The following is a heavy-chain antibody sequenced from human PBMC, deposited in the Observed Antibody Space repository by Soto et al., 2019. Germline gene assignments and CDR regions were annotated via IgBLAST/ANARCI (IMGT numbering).Heavy chain of an antibody. V-gene: IGHV5-51*01. CDR3: VATYGDYLDY. D-gene: IGHD4-17*01. CDR2: IYPDDSDS. CDR1: GYKFTTYW. J-gene: IGHJ4*02. Sequence: PGESLKISCKGSGYKFTTYWIGWVRQMPGKGLEWMAIIYPDDSDSRYSPSFQGQVTISADKSISTANLQWSSLKASDTAIYYCVATYGDYLDYWGQGTLVTVSS.